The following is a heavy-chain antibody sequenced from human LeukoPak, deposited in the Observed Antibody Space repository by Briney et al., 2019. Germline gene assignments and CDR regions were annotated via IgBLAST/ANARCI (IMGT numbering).Heavy chain of an antibody. V-gene: IGHV3-74*01. CDR1: EFAFSTYW. Sequence: GGSLRLSCAASEFAFSTYWMHWVRQAPGKGLVWVSLINSDGSSTSYADSVKGRFTISRANAKNTLYLQMNSLRAEDMAVYYCARVSAGDYMDVWGKGTTVTVSS. J-gene: IGHJ6*03. CDR3: ARVSAGDYMDV. CDR2: INSDGSST.